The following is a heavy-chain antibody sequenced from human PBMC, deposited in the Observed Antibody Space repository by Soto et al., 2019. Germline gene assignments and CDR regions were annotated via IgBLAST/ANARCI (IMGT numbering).Heavy chain of an antibody. CDR1: GYPFTSYG. D-gene: IGHD6-19*01. CDR2: RSAYNGKT. J-gene: IGHJ4*02. Sequence: QVQLVQSGAEVKKPWASVKVSCKTSGYPFTSYGINWVRQAPGQGPEWMGWRSAYNGKTSYTRKFQGRITMTTDTSTSTAYMELRSLRSDDAAVYYCARDRLIAVTGLLHYWGQGTLVTVSS. V-gene: IGHV1-18*01. CDR3: ARDRLIAVTGLLHY.